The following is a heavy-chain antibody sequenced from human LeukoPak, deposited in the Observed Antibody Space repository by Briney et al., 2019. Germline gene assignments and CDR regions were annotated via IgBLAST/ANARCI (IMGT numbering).Heavy chain of an antibody. V-gene: IGHV4-59*08. CDR3: ARHIGARGTTGTDGPFDY. CDR2: IYYSGST. D-gene: IGHD1-1*01. J-gene: IGHJ4*02. CDR1: GGSISSYY. Sequence: SETLSLTCTVSGGSISSYYWSWIRQPPGKGLEWIGYIYYSGSTNYNPSLKSRVTISVDTSKNQFSLKPSSVTAADTAVYYCARHIGARGTTGTDGPFDYWGQGTLVTVSS.